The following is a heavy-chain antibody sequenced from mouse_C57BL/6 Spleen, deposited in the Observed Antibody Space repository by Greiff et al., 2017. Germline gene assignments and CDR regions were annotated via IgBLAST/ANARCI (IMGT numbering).Heavy chain of an antibody. CDR2: IHPSDSDT. V-gene: IGHV1-74*01. Sequence: QVHVKQPGAELVKPGASVKVSCKASGYTFTSYWMHWVKQRPGQGLEWIGRIHPSDSDTNYNQKFKGKATLTVDKSSSTAYMQLSSLTSEDSAVYYCARAYYMALYAMDYWGQGTSVTVSS. J-gene: IGHJ4*01. D-gene: IGHD2-12*01. CDR1: GYTFTSYW. CDR3: ARAYYMALYAMDY.